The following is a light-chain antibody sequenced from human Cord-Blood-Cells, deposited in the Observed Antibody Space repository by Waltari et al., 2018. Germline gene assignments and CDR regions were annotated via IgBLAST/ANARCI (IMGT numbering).Light chain of an antibody. Sequence: QSALTQPASVSGSPGQSITISCTGTSSDVGSYNLVSWYQQPPGKAPKLMIYEGSKRPSGFSNRFPGSKSGNTASLTISGLQAEDEADYYCCSYAGSSTYVVFGGGTKLTVL. CDR2: EGS. J-gene: IGLJ2*01. CDR3: CSYAGSSTYVV. CDR1: SSDVGSYNL. V-gene: IGLV2-23*01.